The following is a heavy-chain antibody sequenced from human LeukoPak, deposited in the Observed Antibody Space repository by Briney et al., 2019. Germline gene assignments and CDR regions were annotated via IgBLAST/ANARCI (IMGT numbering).Heavy chain of an antibody. Sequence: AGGSLRLSCAVSGFTFSDYSMTWIRQAPGKGLEWVALIRYDGNDKYYVDTVKGRFTISRDNSKYTLYLQMNSLRGEDTAVYYCAKDRIAVRPGWFDPWGQGTLVTVSS. D-gene: IGHD6-6*01. CDR3: AKDRIAVRPGWFDP. CDR1: GFTFSDYS. V-gene: IGHV3-30*02. J-gene: IGHJ5*02. CDR2: IRYDGNDK.